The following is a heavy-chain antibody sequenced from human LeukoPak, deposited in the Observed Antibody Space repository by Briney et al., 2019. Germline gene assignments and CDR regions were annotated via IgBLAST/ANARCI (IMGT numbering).Heavy chain of an antibody. CDR1: GGSFSGYY. D-gene: IGHD3-3*01. Sequence: PSETLSLTCAVYGGSFSGYYWSWIRQPPGKGLEWIGEINHSGSTNYNPSLKSRVTISVDTSKNQFSLKLSSVTAADTAVYYCARESLYYDFWSGRNWFDPWGQGTLVTVSS. CDR2: INHSGST. V-gene: IGHV4-34*01. J-gene: IGHJ5*02. CDR3: ARESLYYDFWSGRNWFDP.